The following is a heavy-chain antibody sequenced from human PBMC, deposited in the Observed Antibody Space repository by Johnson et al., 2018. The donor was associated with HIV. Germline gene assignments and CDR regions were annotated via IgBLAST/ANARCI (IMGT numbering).Heavy chain of an antibody. Sequence: QVQLVESGGGLVQPGGSLRLSCAASGFTFSSYGMHWVRQAPGKGLEWVAFIRYDGSNKYYAASVKGRFTISRDNSKNTLYLQMNSLRAEDTAVYYFANFYTDNTLGLFGAFDIWGQGTMVTVSS. CDR3: ANFYTDNTLGLFGAFDI. J-gene: IGHJ3*02. D-gene: IGHD1-1*01. CDR2: IRYDGSNK. CDR1: GFTFSSYG. V-gene: IGHV3-30*02.